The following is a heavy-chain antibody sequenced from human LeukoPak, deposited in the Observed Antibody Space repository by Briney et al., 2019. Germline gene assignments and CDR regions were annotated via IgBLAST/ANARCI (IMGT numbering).Heavy chain of an antibody. CDR3: ARDSHILTGYRPNDAFDV. CDR2: INHSGST. CDR1: GGSFSGYY. J-gene: IGHJ3*01. V-gene: IGHV4-34*01. D-gene: IGHD3-9*01. Sequence: SETLSLTCAVYGGSFSGYYWSWIRQPPGKGLEWIGEINHSGSTNYNPSLKSRVTISVDTSKNQFSLKLSSVTAADTAAYYCARDSHILTGYRPNDAFDVWGQGTMVTVSS.